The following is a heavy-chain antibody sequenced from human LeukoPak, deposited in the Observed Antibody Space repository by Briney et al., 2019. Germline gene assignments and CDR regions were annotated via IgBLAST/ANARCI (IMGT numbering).Heavy chain of an antibody. D-gene: IGHD4-17*01. CDR1: GYTFTTSW. V-gene: IGHV5-51*01. CDR2: IYPGDSDA. Sequence: GESLKISCKGSGYTFTTSWMGWVRQMPEKGLEWVAFIYPGDSDARYSPSFQGHVTISADKSISIAYLQWSSLKASDTAMYYCAKHSGGDFRGPYFDNWGQGTLVTVSS. CDR3: AKHSGGDFRGPYFDN. J-gene: IGHJ4*02.